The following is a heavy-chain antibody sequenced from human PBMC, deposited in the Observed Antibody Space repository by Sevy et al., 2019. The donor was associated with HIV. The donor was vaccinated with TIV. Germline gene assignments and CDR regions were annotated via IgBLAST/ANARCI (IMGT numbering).Heavy chain of an antibody. J-gene: IGHJ4*02. V-gene: IGHV3-23*01. D-gene: IGHD6-13*01. CDR3: ARPSPRIAATASAFYDN. CDR1: GYSFSSYA. Sequence: GGSLRLSCVVSGYSFSSYAISWVRQAPGKGLEWVSPINGRGGSKNYADPGKGRFTISRDNPKNTLFLQMINLRVDDTAIYYCARPSPRIAATASAFYDNWGQGTLVTVSS. CDR2: INGRGGSK.